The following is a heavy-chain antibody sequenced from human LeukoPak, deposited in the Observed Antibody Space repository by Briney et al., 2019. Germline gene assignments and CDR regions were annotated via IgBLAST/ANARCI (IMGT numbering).Heavy chain of an antibody. J-gene: IGHJ4*02. CDR2: VHYLGST. CDR3: ARQNAYLVSGPLDC. Sequence: SETLSLSCTVSGASITSYFWTWIRQPPGKGLEVIGYVHYLGSTNYNPSLKSRVTISLDTSKNHFSLKLTSVSAADTAVYYCARQNAYLVSGPLDCWGQGALATVSS. D-gene: IGHD3-16*01. CDR1: GASITSYF. V-gene: IGHV4-59*01.